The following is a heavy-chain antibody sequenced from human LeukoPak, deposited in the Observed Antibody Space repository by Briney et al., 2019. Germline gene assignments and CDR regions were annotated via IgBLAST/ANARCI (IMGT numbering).Heavy chain of an antibody. CDR1: GYTFSSNY. V-gene: IGHV1-46*01. CDR2: INPSGDST. D-gene: IGHD1-26*01. J-gene: IGHJ4*02. CDR3: ARGSSGSYYNYFDY. Sequence: ASVKVSCKASGYTFSSNYLHWVRQAPGQGLGWMGLINPSGDSTSYAQKFQGRVTMTRDTSTTTVYMDLSNLRSEDTAVYHCARGSSGSYYNYFDYWGQGTLVTVSS.